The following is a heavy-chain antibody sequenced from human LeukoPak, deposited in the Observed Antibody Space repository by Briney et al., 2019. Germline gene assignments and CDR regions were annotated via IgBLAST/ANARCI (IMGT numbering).Heavy chain of an antibody. D-gene: IGHD3-10*01. CDR3: AKGDTVFRGGPDY. CDR2: IGAGGVNT. CDR1: GFTFSNFV. V-gene: IGHV3-23*01. J-gene: IGHJ4*02. Sequence: GGSLRLSRAASGFTFSNFVMNWVRRAPGKGLQWVSTIGAGGVNTFYADSVKGRFTISRDDSQNTLYLQLNSLRAEDTAFYYCAKGDTVFRGGPDYWGQGTLVTVSS.